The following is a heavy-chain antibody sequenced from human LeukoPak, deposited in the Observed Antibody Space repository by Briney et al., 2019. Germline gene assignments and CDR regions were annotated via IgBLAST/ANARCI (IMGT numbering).Heavy chain of an antibody. Sequence: PSETLSLTCAVSGDSISTSNSYWGWLRRPPGKGLEWVGSIYYSGNTYYNPSLKSRVTISVDTSKNQFSLKLSSVTAADTAVYYCARAVTSSSSWYKWVNWFDPWGQGTLVTVSS. D-gene: IGHD6-13*01. V-gene: IGHV4-39*07. CDR3: ARAVTSSSSWYKWVNWFDP. CDR1: GDSISTSNSY. J-gene: IGHJ5*02. CDR2: IYYSGNT.